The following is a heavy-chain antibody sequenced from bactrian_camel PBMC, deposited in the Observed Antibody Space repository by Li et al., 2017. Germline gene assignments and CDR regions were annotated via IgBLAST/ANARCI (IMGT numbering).Heavy chain of an antibody. Sequence: VQLVESGGGSAQPGGSLRLSCELSVRIYRGLSMAWFRQAPGKEREAVACIITGNGKTYYADSVKGRFTISEDRAKNTVYLQMDSLKPEDTGIYYCAADWAPGENWVKAALSNPNIFNYWGQGTQVTVS. D-gene: IGHD5*01. CDR2: IITGNGK. CDR1: VRIYRGLS. CDR3: AADWAPGENWVKAALSNPNIFNY. V-gene: IGHV3S53*01. J-gene: IGHJ4*01.